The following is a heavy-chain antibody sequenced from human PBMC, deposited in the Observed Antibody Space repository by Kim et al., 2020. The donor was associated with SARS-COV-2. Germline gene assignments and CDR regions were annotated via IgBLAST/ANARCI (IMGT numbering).Heavy chain of an antibody. V-gene: IGHV5-51*01. Sequence: GESLKISCKGSGYSFTSYWIGWVRQMPGKGLEWMGIIYPGVSDTRYSPSFQGQVTISADKSISTAYLQWSSLKASDTAMYYCASWSHIVVVPAAPDAFDIWGQGTMVTVSS. CDR2: IYPGVSDT. CDR3: ASWSHIVVVPAAPDAFDI. CDR1: GYSFTSYW. J-gene: IGHJ3*02. D-gene: IGHD2-2*01.